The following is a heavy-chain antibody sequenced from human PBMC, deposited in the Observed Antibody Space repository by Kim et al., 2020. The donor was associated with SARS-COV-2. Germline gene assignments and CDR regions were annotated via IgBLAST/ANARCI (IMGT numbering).Heavy chain of an antibody. CDR2: IYSGGST. J-gene: IGHJ3*02. D-gene: IGHD5-18*01. Sequence: GGSLRLSCAASGFIVSSNYMSWVRQAPGKGLEWVSIIYSGGSTYYADSVKGRFTISRDSRDNSRNTLYLQMNSLRAEDTAVYYCARGQRGYSYAYIAFDIWGQGTMVTVSS. V-gene: IGHV3-53*01. CDR1: GFIVSSNY. CDR3: ARGQRGYSYAYIAFDI.